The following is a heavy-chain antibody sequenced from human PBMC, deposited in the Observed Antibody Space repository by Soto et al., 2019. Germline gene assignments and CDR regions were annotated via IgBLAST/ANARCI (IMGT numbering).Heavy chain of an antibody. CDR3: AKGGYDSSAYYYASFDY. Sequence: EVQLVESGGGLLQPGGSLRLSCAASGFTFDVYAWHWVRQAPGKGLEGVSGISWNSGSIGYADSVKGRFTISRDNAKNSLYLQMNSLRAEDTALYYCAKGGYDSSAYYYASFDYWGQGTLVTVSS. CDR1: GFTFDVYA. J-gene: IGHJ4*02. V-gene: IGHV3-9*01. D-gene: IGHD3-22*01. CDR2: ISWNSGSI.